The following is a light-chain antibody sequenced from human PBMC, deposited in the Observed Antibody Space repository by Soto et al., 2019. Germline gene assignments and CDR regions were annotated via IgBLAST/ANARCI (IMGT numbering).Light chain of an antibody. Sequence: ESVLTQSPGTLSLSPGERSTLSFSSSQSVSSNYLAWYQQKPGQAPRLLIYDTSTRATGIPARFSGSGSGTEFTLTISSLQSEDFAVYYCQQYSNWPPITFGQGTRLEIK. V-gene: IGKV3-15*01. J-gene: IGKJ5*01. CDR3: QQYSNWPPIT. CDR2: DTS. CDR1: QSVSSN.